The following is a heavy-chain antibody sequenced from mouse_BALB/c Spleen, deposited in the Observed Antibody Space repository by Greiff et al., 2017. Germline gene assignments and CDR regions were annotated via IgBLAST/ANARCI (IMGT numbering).Heavy chain of an antibody. CDR1: GFTFSDYY. D-gene: IGHD1-1*01. J-gene: IGHJ4*01. V-gene: IGHV5-4*02. CDR2: ISDGGSYT. CDR3: ARDPYYYGYAMDY. Sequence: EVQLVESGGGLVKPGGSLKLSCAASGFTFSDYYMYWVRQTPEKRLEWVATISDGGSYTYYPDSVKGRFTISRDNAKNNLYLQMSSLKSEDTAMYYCARDPYYYGYAMDYWGQGTSFTVSS.